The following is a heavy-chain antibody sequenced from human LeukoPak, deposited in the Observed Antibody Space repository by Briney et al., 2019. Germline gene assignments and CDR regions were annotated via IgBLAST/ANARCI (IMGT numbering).Heavy chain of an antibody. CDR2: LYYSEST. Sequence: SDTLSLTCTVSGGSMSSYYWSWIRQSPEKGLEWIGYLYYSESTNYNPSLKSRVTISVDTAKNQFSLKLSSVTAADTAVYYCARSSGYYDAFDIWGQGTMVTVSS. J-gene: IGHJ3*02. D-gene: IGHD3-10*01. CDR3: ARSSGYYDAFDI. CDR1: GGSMSSYY. V-gene: IGHV4-59*08.